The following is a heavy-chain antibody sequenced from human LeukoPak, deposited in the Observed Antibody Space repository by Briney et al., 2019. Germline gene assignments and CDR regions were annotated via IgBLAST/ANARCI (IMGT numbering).Heavy chain of an antibody. Sequence: GGSLRLSCAASGFTFSDYYMSWIRQAPGKGLEWVSYISSSGSTIYYADSVKGRFTISRDNAKNSLYLQMNSLRAEDTALYYCAKDRGSSGYYAADYWGQGTLVTVSS. CDR1: GFTFSDYY. V-gene: IGHV3-11*01. CDR3: AKDRGSSGYYAADY. CDR2: ISSSGSTI. J-gene: IGHJ4*02. D-gene: IGHD3-22*01.